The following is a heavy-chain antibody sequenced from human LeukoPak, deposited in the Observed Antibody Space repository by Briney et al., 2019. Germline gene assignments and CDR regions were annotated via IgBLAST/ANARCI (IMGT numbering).Heavy chain of an antibody. CDR1: GYTFTNYA. CDR2: IHPSTGNP. Sequence: ASVKVSCKASGYTFTNYAMNWVRQSPGQGLEWMGWIHPSTGNPAYAQGFTGRFVFSLDTSVSTTYLQISSLKAEDTAAYFCARAFQSLGGLSLPDYWGQGTLVSVSS. D-gene: IGHD3-16*02. J-gene: IGHJ4*02. V-gene: IGHV7-4-1*02. CDR3: ARAFQSLGGLSLPDY.